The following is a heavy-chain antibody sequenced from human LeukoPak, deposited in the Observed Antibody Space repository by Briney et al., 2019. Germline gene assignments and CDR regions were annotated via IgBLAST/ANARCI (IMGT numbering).Heavy chain of an antibody. Sequence: SETLSLTCAVYGGSFSGYYWSWIRQPPGKGLEWIGEINHSGSTNYNPSLKSRVTISVDTSKNQFSLKLSSVTAADTAVYYCARGRGSNNHYYHSNTFSSRGSYYYYYMDVWGKGTTVTVSS. V-gene: IGHV4-34*01. CDR3: ARGRGSNNHYYHSNTFSSRGSYYYYYMDV. CDR1: GGSFSGYY. CDR2: INHSGST. J-gene: IGHJ6*03. D-gene: IGHD3-22*01.